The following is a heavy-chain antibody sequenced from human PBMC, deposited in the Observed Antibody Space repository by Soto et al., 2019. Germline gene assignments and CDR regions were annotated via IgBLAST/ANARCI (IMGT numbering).Heavy chain of an antibody. CDR3: VGEILSGGADV. V-gene: IGHV3-9*01. Sequence: EVQLVESGGGLVQPGRSLRLSCAASGFTVRDSAMHWVRQVKGGGLEWVAGIYGSGAVGYVGAVRGRFTISRDDAKNTLHLQMNILTIEDTALYYCVGEILSGGADVWGQGTTVTVSS. J-gene: IGHJ6*02. D-gene: IGHD3-10*01. CDR1: GFTVRDSA. CDR2: IYGSGAV.